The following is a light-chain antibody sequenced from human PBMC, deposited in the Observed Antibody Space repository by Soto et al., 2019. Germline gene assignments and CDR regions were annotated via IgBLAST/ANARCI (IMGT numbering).Light chain of an antibody. CDR2: SDT. CDR1: DIGSKG. CDR3: QVWDSGSAHVV. J-gene: IGLJ2*01. V-gene: IGLV3-21*01. Sequence: SYELTQPPSVSVAPGKTASISCGGNDIGSKGVHWYQQKPGQAPVLVIYSDTDLPPVITERFSGPNSANLATLTISRVEAGDEADYYCQVWDSGSAHVVFGGGTKLTVL.